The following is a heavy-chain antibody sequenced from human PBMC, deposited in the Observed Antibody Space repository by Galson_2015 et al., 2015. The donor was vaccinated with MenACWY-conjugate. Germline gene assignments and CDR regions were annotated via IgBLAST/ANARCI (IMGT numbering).Heavy chain of an antibody. V-gene: IGHV3-7*03. CDR1: GFSFNIYW. CDR3: VRARGFDY. Sequence: SLRLSCAASGFSFNIYWMTWDRQAPGKGLEWVANIKPDGSEKYSVDSVKGRFTISRDNTKNSLYLQMNSLRAEDTAVYYCVRARGFDYCGQGTLVTVSS. CDR2: IKPDGSEK. J-gene: IGHJ4*02.